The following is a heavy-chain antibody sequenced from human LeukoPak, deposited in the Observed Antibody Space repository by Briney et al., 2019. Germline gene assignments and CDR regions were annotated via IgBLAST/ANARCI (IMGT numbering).Heavy chain of an antibody. V-gene: IGHV4-34*01. D-gene: IGHD1-1*01. J-gene: IGHJ3*02. CDR2: INHSGST. CDR3: ARSPVWRAVDAFDI. Sequence: SETLSLACAVYGGSFSGYYWSWIRQPPGKGLEWIGEINHSGSTNYNPSLKSRVTISVDTSKNQFSPKLSSVTAADTAVYYCARSPVWRAVDAFDIWGQGTMVTVSS. CDR1: GGSFSGYY.